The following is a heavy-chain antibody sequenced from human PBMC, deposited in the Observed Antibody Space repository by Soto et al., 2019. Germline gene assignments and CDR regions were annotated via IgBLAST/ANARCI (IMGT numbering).Heavy chain of an antibody. J-gene: IGHJ6*02. V-gene: IGHV4-39*01. CDR1: GGSISSSSYY. CDR2: IYYSGST. CDR3: ASQQLVHYYYGMDV. D-gene: IGHD6-13*01. Sequence: QLQLQESGPGLVKPSETLSLTCTVSGGSISSSSYYWGWIRQPPGKGLEWIGSIYYSGSTYYNPSLKSRVTISVDTPKSQFSRKRSSVTAADTAVYYCASQQLVHYYYGMDVWGQGTTVTVSS.